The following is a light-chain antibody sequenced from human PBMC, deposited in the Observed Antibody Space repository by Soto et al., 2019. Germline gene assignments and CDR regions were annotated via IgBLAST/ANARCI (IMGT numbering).Light chain of an antibody. J-gene: IGLJ2*01. Sequence: QSALTQPPSASGSPGQSVTISCTGTSSDVGGYKYVSWYQHHPGKAPKVVIYEVTKRPSGVPDRFSVSQSGNTASLTVSGLQAEDEADYYCSSYGGTNNVVFGGGTKLHVL. CDR3: SSYGGTNNVV. CDR1: SSDVGGYKY. CDR2: EVT. V-gene: IGLV2-8*01.